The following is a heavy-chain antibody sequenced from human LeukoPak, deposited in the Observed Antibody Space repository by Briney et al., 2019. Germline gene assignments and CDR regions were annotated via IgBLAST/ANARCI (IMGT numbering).Heavy chain of an antibody. Sequence: GGALRLSCVASGFTFIRYVSNGVRQARGKGLEWVACISSIGSTIYYAHSVQGRFTISSDRAKNSLYLQINILTAEDTAVYYCAREEAVVAATRRGDYFDYWGQGSLFTVSP. CDR1: GFTFIRYV. CDR3: AREEAVVAATRRGDYFDY. CDR2: ISSIGSTI. J-gene: IGHJ4*02. V-gene: IGHV3-48*03. D-gene: IGHD2-15*01.